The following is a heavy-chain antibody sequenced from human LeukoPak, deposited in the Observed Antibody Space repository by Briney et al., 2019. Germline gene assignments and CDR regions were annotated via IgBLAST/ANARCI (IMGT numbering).Heavy chain of an antibody. CDR3: AKEGDSSGWFDY. CDR2: LSPSGGIT. D-gene: IGHD3-22*01. Sequence: GGSLRLSCAASGFTFSTYAMSWVSQAPGKGLEWVSALSPSGGITYYEDSVKGRFTISRDNSKNTLYLQMNSLRAEDTAVYYCAKEGDSSGWFDYWGQGTLVTVSS. CDR1: GFTFSTYA. J-gene: IGHJ4*02. V-gene: IGHV3-23*01.